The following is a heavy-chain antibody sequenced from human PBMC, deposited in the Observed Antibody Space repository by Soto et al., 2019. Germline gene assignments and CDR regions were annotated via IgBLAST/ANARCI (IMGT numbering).Heavy chain of an antibody. D-gene: IGHD6-19*01. V-gene: IGHV4-4*02. CDR1: SDSIAGENW. CDR2: VFHTGGT. Sequence: QVQLQESGPGLVKPSETLSLTCTVSSDSIAGENWWSWVRQPPGLGLEWIGGVFHTGGTNYNPSLKSRVTMEVDKSKNQFSLTLISATAADTAVYYCARVFSSGSGWMYYFDFWGQGTLVSVSS. CDR3: ARVFSSGSGWMYYFDF. J-gene: IGHJ4*02.